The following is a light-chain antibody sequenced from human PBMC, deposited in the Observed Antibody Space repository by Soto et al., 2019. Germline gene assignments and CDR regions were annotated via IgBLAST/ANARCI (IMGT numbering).Light chain of an antibody. CDR3: AAWDDSLNGSWV. Sequence: QSVLTQPTSASGTPGQRVTISCSGSSSNIGSNTGNWYQQLPGTAPKLLIYSNNQRPSGVPDRFSGSKSGTSASLAISGLQSEDEADYYCAAWDDSLNGSWVFGGGTKLTVL. CDR2: SNN. J-gene: IGLJ3*02. V-gene: IGLV1-44*01. CDR1: SSNIGSNT.